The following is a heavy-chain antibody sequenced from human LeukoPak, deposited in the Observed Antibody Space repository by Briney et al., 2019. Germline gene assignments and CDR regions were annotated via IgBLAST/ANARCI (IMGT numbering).Heavy chain of an antibody. V-gene: IGHV3-74*01. CDR1: GFGFSVYW. CDR3: ARASASGFDP. D-gene: IGHD3-10*01. Sequence: PGGSLRLSCAASGFGFSVYWMHWVRQAPGKGLVWVAHINEDGTSASHADSVKGRFTISRDNAKNTLYLQMNRLRAEDTAGYYCARASASGFDPWCQGTLVTVSS. J-gene: IGHJ5*02. CDR2: INEDGTSA.